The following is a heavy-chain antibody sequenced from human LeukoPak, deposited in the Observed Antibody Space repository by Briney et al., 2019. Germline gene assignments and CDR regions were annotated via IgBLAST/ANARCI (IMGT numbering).Heavy chain of an antibody. CDR2: ISSSGSTI. V-gene: IGHV3-11*01. J-gene: IGHJ3*02. CDR1: GFTFSDYY. D-gene: IGHD6-19*01. CDR3: AREGEAVAGLAFDI. Sequence: GGSLRLSCAASGFTFSDYYMSWIRQAPGKGLEWVSYISSSGSTIYYADSVKGRFTISRDNAKNSLHLQMNSLRAEDTAVYYCAREGEAVAGLAFDIWDQGTMVTVSS.